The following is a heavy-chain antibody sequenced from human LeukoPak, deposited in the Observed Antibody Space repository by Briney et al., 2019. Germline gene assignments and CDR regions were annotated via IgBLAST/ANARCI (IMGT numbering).Heavy chain of an antibody. CDR2: INPGNGNT. V-gene: IGHV1-3*01. J-gene: IGHJ6*02. D-gene: IGHD6-13*01. CDR1: GYTFTNYA. CDR3: AREIAEAYYYYYYGMDV. Sequence: ASVKVSCKASGYTFTNYAVHWVRQAPGQGFEWMGWINPGNGNTKFSQKFQARVTFTRDTSANTAYMELSSLRSEDTAVYYCAREIAEAYYYYYYGMDVWGQGTTVTVSS.